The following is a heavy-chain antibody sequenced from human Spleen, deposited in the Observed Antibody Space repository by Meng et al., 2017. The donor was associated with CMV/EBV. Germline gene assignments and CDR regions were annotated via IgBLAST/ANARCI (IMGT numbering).Heavy chain of an antibody. D-gene: IGHD2-2*01. J-gene: IGHJ6*02. CDR2: IKQDGSEK. CDR3: ARDLIVVVPAAIGESYYYYGMDV. CDR1: EYTFSAYP. V-gene: IGHV3-7*01. Sequence: GGSLRLSCTASEYTFSAYPMHWVRQAPGKGLEWVANIKQDGSEKYYVDSVKGRFTISRDNAKNSLYLQMNSLRAEDTAVYYCARDLIVVVPAAIGESYYYYGMDVWGQGTTVTVSS.